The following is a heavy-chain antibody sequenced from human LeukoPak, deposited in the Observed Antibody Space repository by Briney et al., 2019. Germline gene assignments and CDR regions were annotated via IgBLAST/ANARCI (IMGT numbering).Heavy chain of an antibody. CDR1: GFTFSDYY. V-gene: IGHV3-11*01. J-gene: IGHJ3*02. Sequence: GGSLRLSCAASGFTFSDYYMSWIRQAPGKGLEWVSYISSSGSSIYYADSVKGRFTISRDNAKNSLYLQMNSLRAEDMALYYCAKSATITTGAFDIWGQGTMVTVSS. CDR2: ISSSGSSI. CDR3: AKSATITTGAFDI. D-gene: IGHD5-24*01.